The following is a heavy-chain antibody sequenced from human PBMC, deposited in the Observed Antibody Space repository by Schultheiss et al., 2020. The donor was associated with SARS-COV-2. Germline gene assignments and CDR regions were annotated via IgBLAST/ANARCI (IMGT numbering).Heavy chain of an antibody. CDR3: ARGYSSGWYYFSVLDY. D-gene: IGHD6-19*01. CDR1: GGSISSYY. J-gene: IGHJ4*02. Sequence: SETLSLTCTVSGGSISSYYWSWIRQPPGKGLEWIGEINHSGSTNYNPSLKSRVTISVDTSKNQFSLKLSSVTAADTAVYYCARGYSSGWYYFSVLDYWGQGTLVTVSS. CDR2: INHSGST. V-gene: IGHV4-34*01.